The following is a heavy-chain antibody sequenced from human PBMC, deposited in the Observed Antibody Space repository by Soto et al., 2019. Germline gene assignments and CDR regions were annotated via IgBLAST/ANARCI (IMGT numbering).Heavy chain of an antibody. J-gene: IGHJ1*01. D-gene: IGHD1-20*01. CDR1: GGTFSGYA. Sequence: QAQLMQSGAEVKKPGSSVKVSCKASGGTFSGYAINWVRQAPGQGLEWMGGIIPLLGITDYGQKFQGRITIAADECTGTAYMELRGLRSEDTAVYYCARDPRSITGTTSSEDFQHWGQGTLVSVSS. CDR2: IIPLLGIT. V-gene: IGHV1-69*01. CDR3: ARDPRSITGTTSSEDFQH.